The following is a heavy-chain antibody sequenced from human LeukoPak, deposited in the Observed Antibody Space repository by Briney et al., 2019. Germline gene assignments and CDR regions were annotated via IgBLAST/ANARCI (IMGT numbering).Heavy chain of an antibody. CDR2: IWYDGSNK. CDR1: GFTFSSYG. J-gene: IGHJ4*02. V-gene: IGHV3-33*01. CDR3: ARDSVAAAGTETDY. Sequence: GGSLRLSCAASGFTFSSYGMHWVRQAPGKGLEWVAVIWYDGSNKYYADSVKGRFTISRDNSKNTLYLQMNSLRAEDTAVYYCARDSVAAAGTETDYWGQGTLVTVSS. D-gene: IGHD6-13*01.